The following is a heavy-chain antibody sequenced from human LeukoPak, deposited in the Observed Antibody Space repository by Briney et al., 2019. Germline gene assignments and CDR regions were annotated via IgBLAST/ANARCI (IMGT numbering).Heavy chain of an antibody. CDR2: INPNSGGT. J-gene: IGHJ4*02. CDR3: ARDPSMWELREPYDDY. V-gene: IGHV1-2*02. CDR1: GYTFTGYY. Sequence: ASVKVSCKASGYTFTGYYMHWVRQAPGQGLEWMGWINPNSGGTNYAQKFQGRVTMTRDTSISTAYMELSRLRSDDTAVYYCARDPSMWELREPYDDYWGQGTLVTVSS. D-gene: IGHD1-26*01.